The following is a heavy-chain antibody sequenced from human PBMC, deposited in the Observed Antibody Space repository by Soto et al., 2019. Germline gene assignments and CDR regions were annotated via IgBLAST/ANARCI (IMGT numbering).Heavy chain of an antibody. D-gene: IGHD4-17*01. V-gene: IGHV1-46*01. CDR2: INPSGGST. CDR1: GYTFTSYD. Sequence: ASVKVSCKASGYTFTSYDINWVRQAPGQGLEWMGRINPSGGSTSYAQKFQGRVTMTRDTSTSTVYMELSSLRSEDTAAYYCARGYGDFDYWGQGTLVTVSS. CDR3: ARGYGDFDY. J-gene: IGHJ4*02.